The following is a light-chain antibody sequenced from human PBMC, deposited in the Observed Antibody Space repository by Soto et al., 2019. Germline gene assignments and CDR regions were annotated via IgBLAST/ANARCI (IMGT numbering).Light chain of an antibody. V-gene: IGKV1-13*02. Sequence: AIQLTQSPSSLSASVGDRVTIACRASQGISSALAWYQQIPGKAPKLLIYDASRLHSGVPSRFSGSGSGTDFTLTISSLQPEDFATYYCQQFRLYPITFGPGTEVDVK. CDR3: QQFRLYPIT. J-gene: IGKJ3*01. CDR1: QGISSA. CDR2: DAS.